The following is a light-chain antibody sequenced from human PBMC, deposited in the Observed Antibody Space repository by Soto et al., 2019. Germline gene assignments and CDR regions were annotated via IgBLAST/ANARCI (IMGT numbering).Light chain of an antibody. CDR3: QQKYITPMYS. CDR1: QSISNY. J-gene: IGKJ2*01. Sequence: DIPLTQSPSSLSASVGDRVIITCRASQSISNYLHWYQHKPGRAPTLLIHAASSLQSGVPSRFSGSGSASGTDFTLTISSLQPEDFATYYYQQKYITPMYSFGQGTKLEIK. CDR2: AAS. V-gene: IGKV1-39*01.